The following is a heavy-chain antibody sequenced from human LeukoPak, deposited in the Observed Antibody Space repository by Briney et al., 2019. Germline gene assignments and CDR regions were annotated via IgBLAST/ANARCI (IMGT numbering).Heavy chain of an antibody. V-gene: IGHV1-18*01. J-gene: IGHJ6*03. CDR3: AGTPLYDFWSGPLPDYYYYYMDV. CDR2: ISAYNGNT. D-gene: IGHD3-3*01. Sequence: GASVKVSCKASGYTFTSYGISWVRQAPGQGLEWMGWISAYNGNTNYAQKLQGRVTMTTDTSTSTAYMELRSLRSDDTAVYYCAGTPLYDFWSGPLPDYYYYYMDVWGKGTTVTVSS. CDR1: GYTFTSYG.